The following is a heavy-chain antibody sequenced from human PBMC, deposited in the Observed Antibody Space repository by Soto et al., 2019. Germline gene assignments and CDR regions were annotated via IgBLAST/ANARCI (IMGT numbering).Heavy chain of an antibody. CDR1: GCTFANFG. CDR2: ISAYNGNT. J-gene: IGHJ3*02. CDR3: ARVQELLTSEAFDI. D-gene: IGHD3-9*01. Sequence: ASVKVSCKAAGCTFANFGSRWMRKAPGQGLEWMGWISAYNGNTNYAQKLQGRVTMTTDTSTSTAYMELRSLRSDDTAVYYCARVQELLTSEAFDIWGQGTMVTVSS. V-gene: IGHV1-18*01.